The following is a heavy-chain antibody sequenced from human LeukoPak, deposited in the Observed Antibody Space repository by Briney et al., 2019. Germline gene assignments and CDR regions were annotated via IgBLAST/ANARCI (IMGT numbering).Heavy chain of an antibody. Sequence: SGGSLRLSCAASGFTFSNYAMGWVRQAPGKGLEWVSSISRTGNYIYYADSVKGRFTISRDNAQNSLFLQMNSLRVEDTAVYYCARVLETDCSGGSCYSGLDYWGQGTLVTVSS. V-gene: IGHV3-21*01. CDR1: GFTFSNYA. D-gene: IGHD2-15*01. CDR2: ISRTGNYI. J-gene: IGHJ4*02. CDR3: ARVLETDCSGGSCYSGLDY.